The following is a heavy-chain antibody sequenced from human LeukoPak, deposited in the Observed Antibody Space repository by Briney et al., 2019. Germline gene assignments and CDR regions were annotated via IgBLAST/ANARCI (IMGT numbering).Heavy chain of an antibody. Sequence: ASVKVSCKASGGTFSSYAISWVRQAPGQGLEWMGGIIPIFGTANYAQKFQGRVTITADESTSTAYMELSSLRSEDTAVYYCAREITMIAGWFDPWGQGTLVTVSS. CDR3: AREITMIAGWFDP. J-gene: IGHJ5*02. D-gene: IGHD3-22*01. CDR2: IIPIFGTA. V-gene: IGHV1-69*13. CDR1: GGTFSSYA.